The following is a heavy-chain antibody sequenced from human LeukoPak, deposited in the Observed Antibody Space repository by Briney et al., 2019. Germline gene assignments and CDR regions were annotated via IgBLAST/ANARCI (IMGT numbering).Heavy chain of an antibody. CDR3: ARYGTRGSYYYYYGMDV. J-gene: IGHJ6*02. CDR2: IYPGGSDT. D-gene: IGHD3-10*01. CDR1: GYSFTSYW. V-gene: IGHV5-51*01. Sequence: GESLKISCKSSGYSFTSYWIGWVRQMPGKGLEWMGIIYPGGSDTRYSPSFQGQVTISADKSITTALLQWSSLKASDTAMYYCARYGTRGSYYYYYGMDVWGQGTTVTVSS.